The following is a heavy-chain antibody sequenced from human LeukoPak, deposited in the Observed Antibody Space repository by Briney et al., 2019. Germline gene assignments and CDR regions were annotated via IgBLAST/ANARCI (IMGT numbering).Heavy chain of an antibody. CDR2: IYTSGST. V-gene: IGHV4-61*02. CDR1: GGSISSGGYY. D-gene: IGHD3-3*01. Sequence: SQTLSLTCTVSGGSISSGGYYWSWIRQHPGKGLEWIGRIYTSGSTNYNPSLKSRVTISVDTSKNQFSLKLSSVTAADTAVYYCSTTGSIFGVVTIDYWGQGTLVTVSS. J-gene: IGHJ4*02. CDR3: STTGSIFGVVTIDY.